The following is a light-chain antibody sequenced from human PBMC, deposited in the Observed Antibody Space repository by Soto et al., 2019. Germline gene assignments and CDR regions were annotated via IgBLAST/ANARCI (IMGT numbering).Light chain of an antibody. CDR2: GAS. Sequence: EIVMTQSPGTLSLSPGERATLSCRASQSVSSNYLAWYQQKPGQAPRLLIYGASSRATSTPDSFSGSGSGTYFPRTISILEPEDFAVYYCQHYGRSAYTFGQGTTLEIK. CDR1: QSVSSNY. V-gene: IGKV3-20*01. CDR3: QHYGRSAYT. J-gene: IGKJ2*01.